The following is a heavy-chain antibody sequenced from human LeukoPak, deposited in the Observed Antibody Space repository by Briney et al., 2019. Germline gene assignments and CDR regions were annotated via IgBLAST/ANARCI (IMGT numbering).Heavy chain of an antibody. D-gene: IGHD4-17*01. Sequence: SETLSLTCTVSGGSVSSGSYYWSWIRQPPGKGLEWIGYIYYSGSTNYSPSLKSRVTISVDTSKNQFSLKLSSVAAADTAVYYCARVYGDYAEDWFDPWGQGTLVTVSS. CDR1: GGSVSSGSYY. J-gene: IGHJ5*02. CDR3: ARVYGDYAEDWFDP. CDR2: IYYSGST. V-gene: IGHV4-61*01.